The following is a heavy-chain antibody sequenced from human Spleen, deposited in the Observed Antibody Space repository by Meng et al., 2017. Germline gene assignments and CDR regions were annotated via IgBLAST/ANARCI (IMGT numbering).Heavy chain of an antibody. D-gene: IGHD1-1*01. J-gene: IGHJ6*02. CDR2: IDWDDDK. V-gene: IGHV2-70*01. CDR1: GFSLSTSGMC. Sequence: SGPTLVKPTETLTLTCTFSGFSLSTSGMCVSWIRQPPGKALEWLALIDWDDDKYYSTSLKTRLTISKDTSKNQVVLTMTNMDPVDTATYYCARIVERRSYYYGMDVWGQGTTVTVSS. CDR3: ARIVERRSYYYGMDV.